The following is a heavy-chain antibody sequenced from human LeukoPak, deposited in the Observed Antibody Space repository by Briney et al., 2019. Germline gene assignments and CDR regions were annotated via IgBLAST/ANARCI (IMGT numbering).Heavy chain of an antibody. V-gene: IGHV3-21*01. CDR2: SSSSSSYI. CDR3: ARDGTYYDFWSGYLTDYYYYYMDV. J-gene: IGHJ6*03. D-gene: IGHD3-3*01. CDR1: RFTFSSYS. Sequence: GGSLRLSCAASRFTFSSYSMNWVRQAPGKGLEWVSSSSSSSSYIYYADSVKGRFTISRDNAKNSLYLQMNSLRAEDTAVYYCARDGTYYDFWSGYLTDYYYYYMDVWGKGTTVTVSS.